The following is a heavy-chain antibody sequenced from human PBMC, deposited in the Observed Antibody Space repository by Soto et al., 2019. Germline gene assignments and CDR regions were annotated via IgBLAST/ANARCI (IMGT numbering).Heavy chain of an antibody. CDR2: IIPIFGTA. CDR1: GGTFSSYA. D-gene: IGHD2-15*01. V-gene: IGHV1-69*01. CDR3: VRGRILSKAGSVYYFDY. J-gene: IGHJ4*02. Sequence: QVQLVQSGAEVKKPGSSVKVSCKASGGTFSSYAISWVRQAPGQGLEWMGGIIPIFGTANYAQKFQGRVTITADESTRPAYLELSSLRSDDTAVYYCVRGRILSKAGSVYYFDYWGQGTLVTVSS.